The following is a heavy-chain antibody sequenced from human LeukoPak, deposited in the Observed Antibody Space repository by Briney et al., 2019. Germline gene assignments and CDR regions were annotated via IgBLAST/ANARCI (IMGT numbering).Heavy chain of an antibody. V-gene: IGHV3-30-3*01. J-gene: IGHJ4*02. CDR1: GFTFSSYA. D-gene: IGHD6-13*01. CDR2: ISYDGSNK. Sequence: PGRSLRLSCAASGFTFSSYAMHWVRQAPGKGLEWVAVISYDGSNKYYADSVKGRFTISRDNPKNTLYLQMNSLRAEDTAVYYCARDRYSSSWELFDYWGQGTLVTVSS. CDR3: ARDRYSSSWELFDY.